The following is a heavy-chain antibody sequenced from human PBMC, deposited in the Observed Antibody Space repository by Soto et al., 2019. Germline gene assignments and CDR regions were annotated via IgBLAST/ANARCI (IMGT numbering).Heavy chain of an antibody. CDR1: GFTVSSNY. Sequence: EVQLVESGGGLVQPGGSLRLSCAASGFTVSSNYMSWVRQAPGKGLEWVSVIYSGGSTYYADSVKGRFTIYRDNSENTLYLQMNSLRAEDTAVYYCARTCSGGTCSFDYWGQGTLVTVSS. D-gene: IGHD2-15*01. J-gene: IGHJ4*02. V-gene: IGHV3-66*01. CDR3: ARTCSGGTCSFDY. CDR2: IYSGGST.